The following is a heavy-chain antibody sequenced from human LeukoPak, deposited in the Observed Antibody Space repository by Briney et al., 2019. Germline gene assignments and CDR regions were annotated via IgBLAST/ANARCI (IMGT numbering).Heavy chain of an antibody. CDR2: ISYDGSNK. J-gene: IGHJ4*02. CDR3: ARRESPY. V-gene: IGHV3-30*04. CDR1: GFTFSSYE. Sequence: PGGPLRLSCAASGFTFSSYEMNWVRQAPGKGLEWVAVISYDGSNKYYADSVKGRFTISRDNSKNTLYLQMNSLRAEDTAVYYCARRESPYWGQGTLVTVSS.